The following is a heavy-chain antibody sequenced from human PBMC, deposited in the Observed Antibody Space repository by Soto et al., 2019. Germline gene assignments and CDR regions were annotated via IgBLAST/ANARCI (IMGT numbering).Heavy chain of an antibody. Sequence: SETLSLTCSVSGGSMTSYYWSWIRQFPGKGLEWIGYIYFSGISNYNPSLKSRVTISVDTSKNQVSLKLSSVTAADTAVYYCARTLRRGTSFDYWGQGTLVTVSS. CDR3: ARTLRRGTSFDY. CDR1: GGSMTSYY. D-gene: IGHD3-10*01. V-gene: IGHV4-59*08. CDR2: IYFSGIS. J-gene: IGHJ4*02.